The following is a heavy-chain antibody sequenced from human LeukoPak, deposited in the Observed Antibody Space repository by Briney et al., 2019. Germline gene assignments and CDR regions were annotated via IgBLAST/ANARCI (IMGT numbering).Heavy chain of an antibody. CDR1: GGTFSSYA. D-gene: IGHD2-15*01. CDR2: IIPILGIA. CDR3: ARFDKTQYCSGGSCYGDY. Sequence: SMKVSCKASGGTFSSYAISWVRQAPGQGLEWMGRIIPILGIANYAQKFQGRVTITADKSTSTAYMELSSLRSEDTAVYYCARFDKTQYCSGGSCYGDYWGQGTLVTVSS. J-gene: IGHJ4*02. V-gene: IGHV1-69*04.